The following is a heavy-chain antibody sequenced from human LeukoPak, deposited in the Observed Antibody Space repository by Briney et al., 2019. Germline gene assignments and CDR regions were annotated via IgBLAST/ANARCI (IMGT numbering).Heavy chain of an antibody. CDR3: ARVPYDFWSGYYSLADYYYYMDV. CDR1: GFTVSSNY. J-gene: IGHJ6*03. V-gene: IGHV3-53*01. D-gene: IGHD3-3*01. CDR2: IYIGGST. Sequence: PGGSLRLSCAASGFTVSSNYMIWVRQAPGKGLDWVSVIYIGGSTYYADSVKGRFTISRDNSKNTLYLQMNSLRAEDTAVYYCARVPYDFWSGYYSLADYYYYMDVWGKGTTVTVSS.